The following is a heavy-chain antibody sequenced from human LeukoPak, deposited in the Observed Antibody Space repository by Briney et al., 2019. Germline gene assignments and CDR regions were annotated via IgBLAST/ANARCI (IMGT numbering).Heavy chain of an antibody. J-gene: IGHJ6*03. Sequence: ASVKVSCKASGGTFSSYAISWVRQAPGQGLEWMGGIIPIFGTANYAQKFQGRVTITTDESTSTAYMELSSLRSEDTAVYYCARDRNRAARGLYYYMDVWGKGTTVTVSS. CDR3: ARDRNRAARGLYYYMDV. D-gene: IGHD2-15*01. V-gene: IGHV1-69*05. CDR1: GGTFSSYA. CDR2: IIPIFGTA.